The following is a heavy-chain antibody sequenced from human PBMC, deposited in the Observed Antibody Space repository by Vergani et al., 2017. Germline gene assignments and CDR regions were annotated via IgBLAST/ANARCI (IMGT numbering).Heavy chain of an antibody. J-gene: IGHJ3*01. D-gene: IGHD2-8*01. CDR3: VNDMSLGYCTAANCYDAFDV. CDR2: ITWNSGRL. V-gene: IGHV3-9*01. CDR1: PVTFDFDDNA. Sequence: DEQLVESGGGLVQPGKSLTLSCVASPVTFDFDDNAFHWVRQPPGKGLEWVAGITWNSGRLDYADSVKGRFTISRDNARDSVYLEMNSLRFEDTALYYCVNDMSLGYCTAANCYDAFDVWGPGTMVTVSS.